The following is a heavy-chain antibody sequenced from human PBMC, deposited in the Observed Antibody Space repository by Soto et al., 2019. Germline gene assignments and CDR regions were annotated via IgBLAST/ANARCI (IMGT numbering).Heavy chain of an antibody. Sequence: ASVKVSCKASGYTFNTYGISWVRQAPGQGLEWMGWVSTFNGETRYAQKFQARVTVTTDTSTTTGYMELRSLGSDDTAVYYCAREVGYCSSSTCLIDHWGQGTLVTVSS. J-gene: IGHJ4*02. CDR2: VSTFNGET. CDR1: GYTFNTYG. V-gene: IGHV1-18*01. D-gene: IGHD2-2*01. CDR3: AREVGYCSSSTCLIDH.